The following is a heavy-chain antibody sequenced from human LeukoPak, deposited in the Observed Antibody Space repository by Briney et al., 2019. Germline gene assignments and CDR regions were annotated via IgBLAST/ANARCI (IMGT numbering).Heavy chain of an antibody. V-gene: IGHV3-9*01. CDR1: GFTFDDYA. CDR3: ARARTSKDAFDI. J-gene: IGHJ3*02. D-gene: IGHD1-14*01. CDR2: ISWNSGSI. Sequence: GRSLRLSCAASGFTFDDYAMHWVRQAPGKGLEWVSGISWNSGSIGYADSVKGRFTISRDNAKNSLYLQMNSLRAEDTAVYYCARARTSKDAFDIWGQGTMVTVSS.